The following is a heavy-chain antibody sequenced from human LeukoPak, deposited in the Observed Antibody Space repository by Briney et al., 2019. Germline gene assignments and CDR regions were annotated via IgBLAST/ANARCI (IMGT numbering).Heavy chain of an antibody. Sequence: SETLSLTCTVSGGSISSYYWSWIRQPPGKGLEWIGYIYYSGSTNYNPSLKSRVTISVDTSKNQFSLKLRSVTAADTAVYYCARVTGYMIEDYFDYWGQGTLVTVSP. J-gene: IGHJ4*02. CDR3: ARVTGYMIEDYFDY. D-gene: IGHD3-22*01. V-gene: IGHV4-59*01. CDR2: IYYSGST. CDR1: GGSISSYY.